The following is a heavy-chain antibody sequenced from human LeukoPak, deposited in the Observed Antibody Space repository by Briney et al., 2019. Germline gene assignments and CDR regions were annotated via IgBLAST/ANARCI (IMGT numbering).Heavy chain of an antibody. J-gene: IGHJ1*01. CDR3: ARDRKFAGWLQRGNWGLNRFQH. Sequence: KPSETLSLTCAVYGGSFSGYYWSWIRQPPEKGLEWIGEINHSGSTNYNPSLKSRVTISVDTSKNQISLRLTSVTAADTAVYYCARDRKFAGWLQRGNWGLNRFQHWGQGTLVRVSS. V-gene: IGHV4-34*01. CDR2: INHSGST. D-gene: IGHD5-24*01. CDR1: GGSFSGYY.